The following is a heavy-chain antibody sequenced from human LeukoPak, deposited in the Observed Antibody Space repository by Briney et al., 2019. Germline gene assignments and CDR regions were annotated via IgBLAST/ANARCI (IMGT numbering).Heavy chain of an antibody. Sequence: PGGSLRRSCAASGFTFSNYWMSWVRQAPGKGLEWVSVIYSGGSTYYADSVKGRFTISRDNSKNTLYLQMNSLRAEDTAVYYCAREPGYCSGGSCYSLGWFDPWGQGTLVTVSS. J-gene: IGHJ5*02. CDR1: GFTFSNYW. D-gene: IGHD2-15*01. CDR2: IYSGGST. CDR3: AREPGYCSGGSCYSLGWFDP. V-gene: IGHV3-53*01.